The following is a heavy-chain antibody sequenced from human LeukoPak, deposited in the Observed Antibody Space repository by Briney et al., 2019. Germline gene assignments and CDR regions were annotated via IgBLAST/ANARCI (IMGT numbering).Heavy chain of an antibody. CDR3: AKEIKFLEWLDSSQYCDY. D-gene: IGHD3-3*01. J-gene: IGHJ4*02. CDR1: GFTFSSYG. CDR2: IRYDGSNK. V-gene: IGHV3-30*02. Sequence: GGSLRLTCAASGFTFSSYGMHWVRQAPGKGLEWVAFIRYDGSNKYYADSVKGRFTISRDNSKNTLYLQMNSLRAEDTAVYYCAKEIKFLEWLDSSQYCDYWGQGTLVTVSS.